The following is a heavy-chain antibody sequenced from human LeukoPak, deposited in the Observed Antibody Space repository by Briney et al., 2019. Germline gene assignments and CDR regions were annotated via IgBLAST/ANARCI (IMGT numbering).Heavy chain of an antibody. CDR3: AREHGYYYMDV. V-gene: IGHV4-30-4*08. CDR1: GGSISSGDYY. Sequence: SQTLSLTCTVSGGSISSGDYYWSWIRQPPGKGLEWIGYIYYSGSTYYNPSLKSRVTMSVDTSKNQFSLKLSSVTAADTAVYYCAREHGYYYMDVWGKGTTVTVSS. J-gene: IGHJ6*03. D-gene: IGHD2-21*01. CDR2: IYYSGST.